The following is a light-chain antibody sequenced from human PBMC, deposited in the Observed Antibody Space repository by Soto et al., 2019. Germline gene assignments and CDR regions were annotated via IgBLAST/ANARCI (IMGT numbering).Light chain of an antibody. V-gene: IGKV1-33*01. CDR2: DAS. Sequence: DIQMTQSPSSLSASVGDKVTINCQASRDITNYLNWYQQKPGKAPKLLIYDASNLRSGVPSRFSGSGSGTDFTFTITSLQPEDFATYYCQQYDSLPLTFGGGTKVEIK. CDR3: QQYDSLPLT. J-gene: IGKJ4*01. CDR1: RDITNY.